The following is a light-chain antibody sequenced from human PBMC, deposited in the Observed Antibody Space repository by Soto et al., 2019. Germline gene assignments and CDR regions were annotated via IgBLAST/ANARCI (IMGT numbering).Light chain of an antibody. J-gene: IGKJ5*01. V-gene: IGKV1-5*01. CDR1: QSITRW. Sequence: DIQMTQSPSTLSASVGAGVTITCRADQSITRWLAWFQQKPGKAPSLLIYDATNLQPGVPSRFSGSGSGTEFTLTISSLQPDDIATYYCQQYEDIPITLGQGTRLEIK. CDR2: DAT. CDR3: QQYEDIPIT.